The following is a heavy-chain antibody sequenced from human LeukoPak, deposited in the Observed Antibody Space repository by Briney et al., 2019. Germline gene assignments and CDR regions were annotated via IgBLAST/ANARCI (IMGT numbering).Heavy chain of an antibody. V-gene: IGHV3-21*01. CDR3: ARDRIAAAGTWDY. D-gene: IGHD6-13*01. CDR1: GFTFSSYS. J-gene: IGHJ4*02. CDR2: ISSSSSYI. Sequence: GGSLRLSCAASGFTFSSYSMNWVRQAPGKGLEWVSSISSSSSYIYYADSVKGRFTISRDNAKNSLYLQMNSLRAEDTAVYYCARDRIAAAGTWDYWGQGTLVTVSS.